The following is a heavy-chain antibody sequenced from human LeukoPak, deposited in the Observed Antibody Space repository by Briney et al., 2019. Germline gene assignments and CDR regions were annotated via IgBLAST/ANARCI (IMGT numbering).Heavy chain of an antibody. V-gene: IGHV1-69*06. D-gene: IGHD3-10*01. CDR3: ARGVGYYYGSGSPNWFDP. Sequence: ASVKVSCKTSGYSENFYGITWVRQAPGQGLEWMGGIIPIFGTANYAQKFQGRVTITADKSTSTAYMELSSLRSEDTAVYYCARGVGYYYGSGSPNWFDPWGQGTLVTVSS. J-gene: IGHJ5*02. CDR1: GYSENFYG. CDR2: IIPIFGTA.